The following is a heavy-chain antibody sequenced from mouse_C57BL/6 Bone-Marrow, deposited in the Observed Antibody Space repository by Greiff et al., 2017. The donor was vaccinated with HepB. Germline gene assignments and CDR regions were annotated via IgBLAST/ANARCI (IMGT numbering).Heavy chain of an antibody. CDR3: ATFSPRNFDY. V-gene: IGHV1-42*01. CDR2: INPSTGGT. CDR1: GYSFTGYY. J-gene: IGHJ2*01. Sequence: VQLQQSGPELVKPGASVKISCKASGYSFTGYYMNWVKQSPEKSLEWIGEINPSTGGTTYNQKFKAKATVTVDKSSSTAYMQLKSLTSEDSAVYYCATFSPRNFDYWGQGTTLTVSS.